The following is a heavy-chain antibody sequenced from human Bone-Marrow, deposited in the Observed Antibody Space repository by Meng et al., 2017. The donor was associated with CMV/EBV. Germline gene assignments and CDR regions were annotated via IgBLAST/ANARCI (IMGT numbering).Heavy chain of an antibody. J-gene: IGHJ6*02. D-gene: IGHD2-15*01. CDR1: GFTFSSYW. V-gene: IGHV3-7*01. CDR3: ARDKRVVAFTSYYYGMDV. CDR2: IKQDGSEK. Sequence: GYLRLSCAASGFTFSSYWMSWVRQAPGKGLEWVANIKQDGSEKYYVDSVKGRFTISRDNAKNSLYLQMNSLRAEDTAVYYCARDKRVVAFTSYYYGMDVWGQGTTVTVSS.